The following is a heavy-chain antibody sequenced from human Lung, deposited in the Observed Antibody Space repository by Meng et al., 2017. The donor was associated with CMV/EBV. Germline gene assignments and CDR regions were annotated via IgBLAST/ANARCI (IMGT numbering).Heavy chain of an antibody. D-gene: IGHD3-9*01. CDR1: EFTFSSYS. CDR2: ISSSGSYI. Sequence: GESXKISCAASEFTFSSYSMNWVRQAPGKGLEWVSSISSSGSYIYYADSVKGRFTISRDNAKNSLYLQMNSLRAEDTAVYYCARDDSVLTGYYPIHYFYSMDVXGQGXTVTVSS. V-gene: IGHV3-21*01. J-gene: IGHJ6*02. CDR3: ARDDSVLTGYYPIHYFYSMDV.